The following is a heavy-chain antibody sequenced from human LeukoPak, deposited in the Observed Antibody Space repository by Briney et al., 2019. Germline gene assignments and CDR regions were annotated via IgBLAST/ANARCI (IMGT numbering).Heavy chain of an antibody. V-gene: IGHV4-4*02. Sequence: PSETLSLTRTVSGDSISSNNWWNWVRQPPGKGLEWIGEINHSGSTNYNPSLKSRVTISVDTSKNQFSLKLSSVTAADTAVYYCARGNDETTYYDFWSGYYHDWFDPWGQGTLVTVSS. CDR1: GDSISSNNW. J-gene: IGHJ5*02. CDR2: INHSGST. D-gene: IGHD3-3*01. CDR3: ARGNDETTYYDFWSGYYHDWFDP.